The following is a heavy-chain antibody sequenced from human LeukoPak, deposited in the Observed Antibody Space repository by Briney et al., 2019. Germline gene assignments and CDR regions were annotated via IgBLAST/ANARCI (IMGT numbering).Heavy chain of an antibody. CDR3: ARNYGDYFAYMDV. V-gene: IGHV1-69*05. D-gene: IGHD4-17*01. CDR1: GGTFSSYA. CDR2: IIPIFGTA. Sequence: ASVKVSCKASGGTFSSYAISWVRQAPGQGLEWMGRIIPIFGTANYAQKFQGRVTITTDESTSTAYMELSSLRSKDTAVYYCARNYGDYFAYMDVWGKGTPVTVSS. J-gene: IGHJ6*03.